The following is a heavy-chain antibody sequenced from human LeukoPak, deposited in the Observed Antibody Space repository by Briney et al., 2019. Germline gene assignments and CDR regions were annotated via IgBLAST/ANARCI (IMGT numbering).Heavy chain of an antibody. J-gene: IGHJ4*02. V-gene: IGHV1-18*01. D-gene: IGHD6-19*01. CDR3: ARDCDSIAVAGSPRYFDY. Sequence: ASVKVSCKASGYTLNTYGVSWVRQAPGRGLEWMGWISGYNGKTDFAQKLQGRLTMTTDASTNTAYMELRSLTSDDTAVYYCARDCDSIAVAGSPRYFDYWGQGTLVTVSS. CDR2: ISGYNGKT. CDR1: GYTLNTYG.